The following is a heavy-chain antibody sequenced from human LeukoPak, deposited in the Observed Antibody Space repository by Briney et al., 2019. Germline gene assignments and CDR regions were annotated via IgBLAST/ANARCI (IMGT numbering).Heavy chain of an antibody. CDR2: ISYDGSNK. J-gene: IGHJ4*02. CDR1: GFTFSSYA. V-gene: IGHV3-30-3*01. Sequence: PGGSLRLSCAASGFTFSSYAMHWVRQAPGKGLEWVAVISYDGSNKYYADSVKGRFTISRDNSKNTLYLQMNSLRAEDTAVYYCARGQDAYYDILTGYLDYWGQGTLVTVSS. CDR3: ARGQDAYYDILTGYLDY. D-gene: IGHD3-9*01.